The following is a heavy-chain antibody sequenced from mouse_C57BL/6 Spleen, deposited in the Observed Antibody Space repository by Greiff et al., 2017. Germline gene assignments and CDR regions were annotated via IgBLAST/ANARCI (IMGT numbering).Heavy chain of an antibody. CDR3: AREEIYYDYDG. V-gene: IGHV1-64*01. J-gene: IGHJ2*01. Sequence: QVQLQQPGAELVKPGASVKLSCKASGYTFTSYWMHWVKQRPGQGLEWIGMIHPNSGSTNYNEKFKSKATLTVDKSSSTAYMQLSSLTSEDSAVYYCAREEIYYDYDGWGQGTTLTVSS. D-gene: IGHD2-4*01. CDR2: IHPNSGST. CDR1: GYTFTSYW.